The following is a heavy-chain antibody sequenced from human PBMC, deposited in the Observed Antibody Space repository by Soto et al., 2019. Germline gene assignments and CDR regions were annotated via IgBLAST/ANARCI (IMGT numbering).Heavy chain of an antibody. V-gene: IGHV3-21*01. D-gene: IGHD3-10*01. CDR2: ISSSSSYI. CDR3: ARDGDYYGSGSYYNYYYYYMDV. CDR1: GFTFSSYS. J-gene: IGHJ6*03. Sequence: GGSLRLSCAASGFTFSSYSMNWVRQAPGKGLEWVSSISSSSSYIYYADSVKGRFTISRDNAKNSLYLQMNSLRAEDTAVYYCARDGDYYGSGSYYNYYYYYMDVWGKGTTVTVSS.